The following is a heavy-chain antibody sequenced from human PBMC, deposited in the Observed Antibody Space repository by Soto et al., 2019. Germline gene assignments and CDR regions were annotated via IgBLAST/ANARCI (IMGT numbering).Heavy chain of an antibody. V-gene: IGHV3-30-3*01. CDR1: GFTFSSYA. CDR3: ARVGGDGYNFYYYYYGMDV. J-gene: IGHJ6*02. D-gene: IGHD5-12*01. CDR2: ISYDGSNK. Sequence: QVQLVESGGGVVQPGRSLRLSCAASGFTFSSYAMHWVRQAPGKGLEWVAVISYDGSNKYYADSVKGRFTISRDNSKNTLYLQMNSLRAEDTAVFYCARVGGDGYNFYYYYYGMDVWGQGTTVIVSS.